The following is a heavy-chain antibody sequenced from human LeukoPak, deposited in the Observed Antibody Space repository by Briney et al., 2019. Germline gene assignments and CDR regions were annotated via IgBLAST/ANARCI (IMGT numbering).Heavy chain of an antibody. Sequence: SVKVSCKASGGTFSSYAISWVRQAPGQGFEWMGRIIPILGIANYAQKSQGRVTITADKSTSTAYMELSSLRSEDTAVYYCARDRAPEFRAFDIWGQGTMVTVSS. J-gene: IGHJ3*02. D-gene: IGHD3-10*01. CDR2: IIPILGIA. CDR1: GGTFSSYA. CDR3: ARDRAPEFRAFDI. V-gene: IGHV1-69*04.